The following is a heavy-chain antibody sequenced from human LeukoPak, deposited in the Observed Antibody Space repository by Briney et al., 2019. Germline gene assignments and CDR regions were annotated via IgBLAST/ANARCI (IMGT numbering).Heavy chain of an antibody. CDR2: IKQDGSEK. V-gene: IGHV3-7*01. J-gene: IGHJ6*02. CDR1: GFTFSDYW. CDR3: ARDRHCANGVCHSPPGMDV. D-gene: IGHD2-8*01. Sequence: GGSLRLSCETSGFTFSDYWMSWVRQAPGKGLEWVANIKQDGSEKYYVGSVKGRFTISRDNSKNTMYLQINSLRAEDTAVYYCARDRHCANGVCHSPPGMDVWGQGTTVTVSS.